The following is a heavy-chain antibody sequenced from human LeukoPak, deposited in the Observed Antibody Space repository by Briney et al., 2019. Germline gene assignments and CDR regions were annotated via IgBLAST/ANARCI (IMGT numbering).Heavy chain of an antibody. V-gene: IGHV4-59*01. CDR1: GGSISNYY. J-gene: IGHJ4*02. CDR3: ARGWYSSSSPIVN. Sequence: SETLSLTCTVSGGSISNYYWSWIRQSPGKGLDWMGYIYYSGTSTYNPSLKSRVTISVDTSKNELSLKLTSVTAADTAVYYCARGWYSSSSPIVNWGPGTLVTVSS. D-gene: IGHD6-6*01. CDR2: IYYSGTS.